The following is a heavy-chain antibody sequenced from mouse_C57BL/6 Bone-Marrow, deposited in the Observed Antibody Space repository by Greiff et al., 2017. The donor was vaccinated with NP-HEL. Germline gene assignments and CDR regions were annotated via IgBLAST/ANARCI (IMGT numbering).Heavy chain of an antibody. V-gene: IGHV5-6*01. D-gene: IGHD1-1*01. J-gene: IGHJ3*01. Sequence: EVMLVESGGDLVKPGGSLKLSCAASGFTFSSYGMSWVRQTPDKRLEWVATISSGGSYTYYPDSVKGRFTISRDNAKNTLYLQMSSLKSEDTAMYYCARAYYYLNAYWGQGTLVTVSA. CDR3: ARAYYYLNAY. CDR1: GFTFSSYG. CDR2: ISSGGSYT.